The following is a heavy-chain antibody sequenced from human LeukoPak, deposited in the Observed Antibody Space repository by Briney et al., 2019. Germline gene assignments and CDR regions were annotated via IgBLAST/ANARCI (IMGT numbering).Heavy chain of an antibody. CDR2: INAGNGNT. CDR3: ASPLYSSSWFLSFDYYYGMDV. J-gene: IGHJ6*02. V-gene: IGHV1-3*01. D-gene: IGHD6-13*01. Sequence: AASVKVSCKASGYTFTSYAMHWVRQAPGQRLEWMGWINAGNGNTKYSQKFQGRVTITRDTSASTAYMELSSLRSEDTAVYYCASPLYSSSWFLSFDYYYGMDVWGQGTTVTVSS. CDR1: GYTFTSYA.